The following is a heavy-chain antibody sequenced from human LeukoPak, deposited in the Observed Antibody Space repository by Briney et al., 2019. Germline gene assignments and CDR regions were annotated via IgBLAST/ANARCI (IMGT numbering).Heavy chain of an antibody. CDR1: GITLSNYG. V-gene: IGHV3-23*01. CDR2: ISDSGGRT. D-gene: IGHD3-22*01. CDR3: AKRGVVIRVILVGFHKEAYYFDS. Sequence: GGSLRPSCAVSGITLSNYGMSWVRQVPGKGLEWVAGISDSGGRTNYADSVKGRFTISRDNPKNTLYLQMNSLRAEDTAVYFCAKRGVVIRVILVGFHKEAYYFDSWGQGALVTVSS. J-gene: IGHJ4*02.